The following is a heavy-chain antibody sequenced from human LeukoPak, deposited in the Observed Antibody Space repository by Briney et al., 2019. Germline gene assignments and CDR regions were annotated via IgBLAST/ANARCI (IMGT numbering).Heavy chain of an antibody. V-gene: IGHV3-33*05. Sequence: GGSLRLSCAASGFTFSSYGMHWVRQAPGKGLEWVAVISYDGSNKYYADSVKGRFTISRDNSKNTLYLQMNSLRAEDTAVYYCAKVVGGDYYYGMDVWGQGTTVTVSS. CDR1: GFTFSSYG. CDR3: AKVVGGDYYYGMDV. CDR2: ISYDGSNK. J-gene: IGHJ6*02. D-gene: IGHD3-10*01.